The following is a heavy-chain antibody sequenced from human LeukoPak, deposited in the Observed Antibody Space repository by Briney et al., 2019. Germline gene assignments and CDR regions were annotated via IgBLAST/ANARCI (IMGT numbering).Heavy chain of an antibody. V-gene: IGHV7-4-1*02. D-gene: IGHD3-16*02. CDR2: INPRTGKP. Sequence: ASLRVSCKASVYTFTNYAMNWVRQTPGQGLEWVGGINPRTGKPAYAHGFTGGFVFSLDTSVRTPYLQISSLSAEDTAVCYCARAYQRLGELSLPDYWGQGTLVTVSS. CDR3: ARAYQRLGELSLPDY. J-gene: IGHJ4*02. CDR1: VYTFTNYA.